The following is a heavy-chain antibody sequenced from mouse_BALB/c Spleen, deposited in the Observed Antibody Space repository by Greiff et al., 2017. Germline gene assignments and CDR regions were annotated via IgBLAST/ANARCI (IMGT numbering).Heavy chain of an antibody. D-gene: IGHD2-1*01. CDR2: INPSNGRT. CDR3: ARDGNYGGYWAMDY. Sequence: VQLQQPGAELVKPGASVKLSCKASGYTFTSYWMHWVKQRPGQGLEWIGEINPSNGRTNYNEKFKSKATLTVDKSSSTAYMQLSSLTSEDSAVYYCARDGNYGGYWAMDYWGQGTSVTVSS. J-gene: IGHJ4*01. V-gene: IGHV1S81*02. CDR1: GYTFTSYW.